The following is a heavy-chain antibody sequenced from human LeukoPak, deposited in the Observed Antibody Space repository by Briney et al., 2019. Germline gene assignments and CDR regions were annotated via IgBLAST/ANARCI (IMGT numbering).Heavy chain of an antibody. J-gene: IGHJ4*02. CDR3: ARGGGLGSSGRLAYFDY. V-gene: IGHV3-23*03. CDR2: IYSGGNT. D-gene: IGHD6-19*01. CDR1: GFTFGDYA. Sequence: PGGSLRLSCTASGFTFGDYAVSWVRQAPGKGLEWVSLIYSGGNTYYADSVKGRFTISRDNSRNTLYLQMNSLRAEDTAVYYCARGGGLGSSGRLAYFDYWGQGTPVTVSS.